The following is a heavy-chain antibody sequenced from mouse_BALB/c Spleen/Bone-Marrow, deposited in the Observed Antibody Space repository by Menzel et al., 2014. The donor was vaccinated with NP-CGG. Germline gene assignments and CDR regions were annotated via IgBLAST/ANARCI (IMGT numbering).Heavy chain of an antibody. Sequence: QVQLQQSGPELVKPGASVKISCKASGYAFSISWMNWVKQRPGQGLEWIGRNYPGDGDTNYNGKFKGKATLTADKSSSTAYMQLSSLTSLNSAVYFCARTGPFGYWGQGTLVTVSA. CDR1: GYAFSISW. CDR2: NYPGDGDT. J-gene: IGHJ3*01. D-gene: IGHD4-1*01. CDR3: ARTGPFGY. V-gene: IGHV1-82*01.